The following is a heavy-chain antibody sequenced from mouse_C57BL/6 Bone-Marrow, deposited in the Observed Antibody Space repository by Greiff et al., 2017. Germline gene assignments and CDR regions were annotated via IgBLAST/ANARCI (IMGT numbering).Heavy chain of an antibody. D-gene: IGHD2-4*01. CDR2: IYPRSGNT. J-gene: IGHJ3*01. CDR3: ARSRLRREFAY. CDR1: GYTFTSYG. V-gene: IGHV1-81*01. Sequence: VMLVESGAELARPGASVKLSCKASGYTFTSYGISWVKQRTGQGLEWIGEIYPRSGNTYYNEKFKGKATLTADKSSSTAYMELRSLTSEDSAVYFCARSRLRREFAYWGQGTLVTVSA.